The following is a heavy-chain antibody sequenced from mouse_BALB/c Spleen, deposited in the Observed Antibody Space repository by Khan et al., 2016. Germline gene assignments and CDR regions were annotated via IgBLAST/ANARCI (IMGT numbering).Heavy chain of an antibody. CDR3: AGGLGYSWFAC. CDR2: INTETGEP. J-gene: IGHJ3*01. D-gene: IGHD2-3*01. V-gene: IGHV9-2-1*01. Sequence: QIQLVQSGPELKKPGETVKISCKASGYTFTDYSMHWVKQAPGKGLKWMGWINTETGEPTYADDFKGRFAFSLETSASTAYLQINNLKNEDTATYFCAGGLGYSWFACWGQGTLVTVAA. CDR1: GYTFTDYS.